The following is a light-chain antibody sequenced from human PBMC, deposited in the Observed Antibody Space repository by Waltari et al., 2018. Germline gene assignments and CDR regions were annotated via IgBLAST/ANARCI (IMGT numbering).Light chain of an antibody. J-gene: IGLJ3*02. V-gene: IGLV4-69*01. Sequence: QPVLTQSPSASASLGASVKLTCTLSSGHSTNIIAWLQQQPEKGPRYLMNVNSDGSHNKGVGIPDRFSGSSSGAERYLTISSLQSEDEADYYCQTGGHGTWVFGGGTRLTVL. CDR3: QTGGHGTWV. CDR2: VNSDGSH. CDR1: SGHSTNI.